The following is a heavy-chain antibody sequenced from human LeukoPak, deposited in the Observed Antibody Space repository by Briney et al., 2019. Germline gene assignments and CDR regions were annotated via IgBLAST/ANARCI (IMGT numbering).Heavy chain of an antibody. Sequence: SETLSLTCTVSGGSISSSSYYWGWIRQPPGKGLEWIGSIYYSGSTYYNPSLKSRVTISVDTSKNQFSLKLSSVTAADTAVYYCARNLQVVPAGFDPWGQGTLVTVSS. CDR1: GGSISSSSYY. D-gene: IGHD2-2*01. J-gene: IGHJ5*02. CDR3: ARNLQVVPAGFDP. V-gene: IGHV4-39*07. CDR2: IYYSGST.